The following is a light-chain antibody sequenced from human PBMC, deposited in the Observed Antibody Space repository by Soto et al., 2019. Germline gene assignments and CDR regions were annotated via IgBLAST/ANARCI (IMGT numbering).Light chain of an antibody. J-gene: IGLJ1*01. CDR1: SSDVGSYNR. V-gene: IGLV2-18*02. CDR2: EVS. Sequence: QSVLTQPPSVSGSPGQSVTISCTGTSSDVGSYNRVSWYQQPPGTAPKLMIYEVSNRPSGVPDRFSGSKSGNTASLTISGLQAEDEAYYYCSSYTSSSIYVFGTGTQLTVL. CDR3: SSYTSSSIYV.